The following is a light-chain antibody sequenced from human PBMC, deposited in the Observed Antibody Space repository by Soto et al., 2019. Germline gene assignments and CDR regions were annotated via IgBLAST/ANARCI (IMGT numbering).Light chain of an antibody. J-gene: IGKJ1*01. CDR3: RQTFANPWT. CDR1: QSIGIY. CDR2: AAS. V-gene: IGKV1-39*01. Sequence: DIQMTQSPSSLSASVGDIVTITCRASQSIGIYLNWYQKKPGKAPKLLIHAASTLQSGAPSTFSGSGYGTDFALTISSLQPEDIATYYCRQTFANPWTFAHGTKVDIK.